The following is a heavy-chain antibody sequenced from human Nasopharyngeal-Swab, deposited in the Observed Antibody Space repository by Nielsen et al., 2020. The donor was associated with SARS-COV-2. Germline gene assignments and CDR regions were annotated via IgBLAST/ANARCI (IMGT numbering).Heavy chain of an antibody. Sequence: SETLSLTCTVSGGSISSSSYYWGWIRQPPGKGLEWIGSIYYSGSTYYNPSLKSRVTISVDTSKNQFSLKLSSVTAADTAVYYCARRTYYYGSGSYYNYFDYWGQETLVTVSS. D-gene: IGHD3-10*01. J-gene: IGHJ4*02. V-gene: IGHV4-39*01. CDR3: ARRTYYYGSGSYYNYFDY. CDR1: GGSISSSSYY. CDR2: IYYSGST.